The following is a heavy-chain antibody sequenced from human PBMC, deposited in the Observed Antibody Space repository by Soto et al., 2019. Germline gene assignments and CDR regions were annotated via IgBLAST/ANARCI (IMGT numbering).Heavy chain of an antibody. D-gene: IGHD6-19*01. J-gene: IGHJ5*02. Sequence: QVQLVQSGAEEKKPGASVKVSCKASGYTFTTYAMHWVRQAPGQRLEWMGWINAGNGNTKYSQKFQGRVTSTXXTXAXXAYMELSSLRSEDTAVYYCARDRSVAVAGPGWFDPWGQGTLVTVSS. CDR3: ARDRSVAVAGPGWFDP. V-gene: IGHV1-3*05. CDR2: INAGNGNT. CDR1: GYTFTTYA.